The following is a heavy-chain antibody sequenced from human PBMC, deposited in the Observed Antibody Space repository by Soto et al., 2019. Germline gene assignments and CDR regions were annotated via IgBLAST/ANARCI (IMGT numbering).Heavy chain of an antibody. D-gene: IGHD6-13*01. J-gene: IGHJ4*02. CDR3: VKDHGYSSSWYVAGFDY. CDR1: GFTFNGYA. CDR2: ISSYEGNT. V-gene: IGHV3-64D*06. Sequence: GGSLRLSCSASGFTFNGYAMHWVRQAPGKGLEVVSAISSYEGNTYYADSVKGRFTISRDNSKNMLYLQMGSLRAEDTAVYYCVKDHGYSSSWYVAGFDYWGQGTLVTVPQ.